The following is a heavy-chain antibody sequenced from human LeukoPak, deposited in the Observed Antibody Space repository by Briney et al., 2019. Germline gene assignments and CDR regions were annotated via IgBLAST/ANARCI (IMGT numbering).Heavy chain of an antibody. D-gene: IGHD6-19*01. CDR3: ARQQWLVTRNWFDP. CDR1: GGSSSGYY. J-gene: IGHJ5*02. V-gene: IGHV4-34*01. Sequence: SETLSLTCAVYGGSSSGYYWSWIRQPPGKGLEWIGEINHSGSTNYNPSLKSRVTISVDTSKNQFSLKLSSVTAADTAVYYCARQQWLVTRNWFDPWGQGTLVTVSS. CDR2: INHSGST.